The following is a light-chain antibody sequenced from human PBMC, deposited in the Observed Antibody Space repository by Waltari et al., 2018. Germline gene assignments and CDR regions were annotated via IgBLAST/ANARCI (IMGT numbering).Light chain of an antibody. Sequence: DIQRTQSPSSLPTSVGDRVIITCRASQTVRTYVNWYQHKVGRAPTLLIYAASTLQTGVPSRFSGSGSGTDFTLTISSLQPEDFATYYCQQTDSPPFTFGGGTRVEI. J-gene: IGKJ4*01. CDR1: QTVRTY. V-gene: IGKV1-39*01. CDR2: AAS. CDR3: QQTDSPPFT.